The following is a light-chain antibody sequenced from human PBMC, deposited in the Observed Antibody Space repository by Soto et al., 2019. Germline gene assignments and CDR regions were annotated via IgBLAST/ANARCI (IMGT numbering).Light chain of an antibody. J-gene: IGKJ5*01. CDR3: QQYNNWPWT. CDR2: GAS. CDR1: HGISGN. Sequence: IVMTQSPATLSVSPGERATLSCRARHGISGNLAWYQQRPGQAPRLLIHGASTRATGFPARFSGSGSGTDFALTISSLQSEDFAVYYCQQYNNWPWTFGQGTRLEIK. V-gene: IGKV3-15*01.